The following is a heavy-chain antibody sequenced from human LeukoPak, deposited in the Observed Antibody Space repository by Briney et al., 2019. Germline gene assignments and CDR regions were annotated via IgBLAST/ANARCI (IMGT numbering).Heavy chain of an antibody. D-gene: IGHD2-8*01. CDR3: ARAPNSIWFDP. CDR1: GGSISSHY. CDR2: IYYSGST. V-gene: IGHV4-59*11. Sequence: SETLSLTCSVSGGSISSHYWSWIRQPPGKGLEWIGSIYYSGSTYYNPSLKSRVTISVDTSKNQFSLKLSSVTAADTAVYYCARAPNSIWFDPWGQGTLVTVSS. J-gene: IGHJ5*02.